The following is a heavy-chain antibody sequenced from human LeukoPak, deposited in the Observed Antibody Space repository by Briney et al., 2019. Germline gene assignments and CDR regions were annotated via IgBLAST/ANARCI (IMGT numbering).Heavy chain of an antibody. V-gene: IGHV3-66*01. CDR3: AKDWGSSDWYNWFDP. CDR1: GFTVSSNY. D-gene: IGHD6-19*01. Sequence: GGSLRLSCAASGFTVSSNYMSWVRQAPGKGLEWVSVIYSGGSTYYADSVEGRFTISRDNSKNTLYLQMNSLRAEDTAVYYCAKDWGSSDWYNWFDPWGQGTLVTVSS. CDR2: IYSGGST. J-gene: IGHJ5*02.